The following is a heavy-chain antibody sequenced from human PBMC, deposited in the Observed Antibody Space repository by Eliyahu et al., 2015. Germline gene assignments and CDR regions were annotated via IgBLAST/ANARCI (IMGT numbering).Heavy chain of an antibody. CDR3: ARGFDIRDAFDV. Sequence: QVQLVQSGTEVKRPGASVMVSCKASGYKFTSYYIHWVRQAPGQGLEWMGIINPSTVITTYAQKFQDRVTMTRDTSTGTVYMELSSLRSEDTAMYYCARGFDIRDAFDVWGQGTMVTVSS. CDR1: GYKFTSYY. J-gene: IGHJ3*01. V-gene: IGHV1-46*01. CDR2: INPSTVIT.